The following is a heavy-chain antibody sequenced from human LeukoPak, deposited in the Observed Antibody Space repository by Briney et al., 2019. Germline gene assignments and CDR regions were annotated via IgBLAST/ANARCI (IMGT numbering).Heavy chain of an antibody. D-gene: IGHD5-24*01. CDR2: IKPDGSQK. J-gene: IGHJ3*01. CDR1: GFTFSFYW. V-gene: IGHV3-7*05. Sequence: GGSLRLSCAASGFTFSFYWMSWVRLAPGKGLEWVANIKPDGSQKYYVDSMEGRLTISRDNSKNTLSLQMNSLRVEDTAIYYCAKYIQLSTWGLGTMVTVSS. CDR3: AKYIQLST.